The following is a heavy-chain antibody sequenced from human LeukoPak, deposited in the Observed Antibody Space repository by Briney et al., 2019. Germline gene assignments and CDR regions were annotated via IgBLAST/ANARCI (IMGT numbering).Heavy chain of an antibody. D-gene: IGHD5-18*01. J-gene: IGHJ4*02. Sequence: SETLSLTCAVYGGSFSGFSWSWIRQPPGKGLEWIGEINHSGNTNYNPSLKNRLTISVDTSKNQFSLKLSSVTAADTAVYYCARHFRGYPYYFDYWGQGTLVTVSS. V-gene: IGHV4-34*01. CDR1: GGSFSGFS. CDR2: INHSGNT. CDR3: ARHFRGYPYYFDY.